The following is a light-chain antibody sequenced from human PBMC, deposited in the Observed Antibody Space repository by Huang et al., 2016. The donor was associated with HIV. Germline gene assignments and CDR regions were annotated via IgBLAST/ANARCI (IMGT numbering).Light chain of an antibody. CDR3: QQYYDTPWT. Sequence: DIVMTQSPDSLAVSLGEGASINCTSSQSVLSSSNGKNYLAWFQQKPGQPPYLLFYWASTRGSGVPDRFSGRVSGTDFTLTIGRLQAEDVAVYYCQQYYDTPWTFGQGTKVEIK. CDR2: WAS. CDR1: QSVLSSSNGKNY. V-gene: IGKV4-1*01. J-gene: IGKJ1*01.